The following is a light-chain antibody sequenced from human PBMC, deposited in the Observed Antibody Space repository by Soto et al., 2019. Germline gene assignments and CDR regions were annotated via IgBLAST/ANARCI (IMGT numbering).Light chain of an antibody. Sequence: DIQMTQSPSSLSGSVVDRGAMTCGASQSISSYLNWYQQKTGKAPKLLIYAAYSLQSGVPSRLSGSGSGTDFTLTISSLQPDDFATYYCQHYNSYSEAFGQGTKVDIK. V-gene: IGKV1-39*01. CDR3: QHYNSYSEA. CDR1: QSISSY. J-gene: IGKJ1*01. CDR2: AAY.